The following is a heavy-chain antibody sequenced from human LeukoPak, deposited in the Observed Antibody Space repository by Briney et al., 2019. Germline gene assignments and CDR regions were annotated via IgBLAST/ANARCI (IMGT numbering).Heavy chain of an antibody. CDR1: GGSFSGYH. CDR2: ISHSGST. J-gene: IGHJ3*01. Sequence: SETLSLTCVVYGGSFSGYHWHWVRRPPGKGLECIGEISHSGSTNYNESLKSRGTKSIDTSKKQVSLKLGSVTAADTAVYHCARERAGAFDVWGQGALVTVSS. CDR3: ARERAGAFDV. V-gene: IGHV4-34*01.